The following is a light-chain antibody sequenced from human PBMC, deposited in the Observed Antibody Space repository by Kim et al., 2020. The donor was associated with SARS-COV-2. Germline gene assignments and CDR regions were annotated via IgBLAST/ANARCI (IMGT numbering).Light chain of an antibody. V-gene: IGKV1-5*01. CDR3: QEYKSNSWT. CDR2: DAS. Sequence: GDRVTITCRASQSLSIWFAWYQQKPGKAPNLLIYDASILESGVPSRFSGSGSGTEFTLTISGLQPDDFATYYCQEYKSNSWTFGQGTKVDIK. CDR1: QSLSIW. J-gene: IGKJ1*01.